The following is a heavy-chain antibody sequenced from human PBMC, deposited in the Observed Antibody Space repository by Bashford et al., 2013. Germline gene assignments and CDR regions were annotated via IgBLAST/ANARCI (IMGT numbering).Heavy chain of an antibody. CDR3: ARDLDGPYSSSSGGYFQD. J-gene: IGHJ1*01. CDR2: ISSSSDLI. D-gene: IGHD6-6*01. CDR1: GFTFSDYY. Sequence: GSLRLSCAASGFTFSDYYMTWIRQAPGKGLEWVSYISSSSDLIYYADSVKGRFTISRDNAKNSLFLQMNSLRAEDTAVYYCARDLDGPYSSSSGGYFQDWGQGTLVTVSS. V-gene: IGHV3-11*01.